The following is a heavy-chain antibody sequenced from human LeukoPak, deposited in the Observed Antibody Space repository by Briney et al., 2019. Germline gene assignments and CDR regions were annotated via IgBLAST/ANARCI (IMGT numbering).Heavy chain of an antibody. Sequence: ASVKVSCKASGYTFTSYGISWVRQAPGQGLEWMGWISAYNGNTNYAQKLQGRVTMTTDTSTSTAYMELRSLRSDDTAVYYCARARSSYYDFWSGYYTRAFDIWGQGTMVTVSS. CDR2: ISAYNGNT. J-gene: IGHJ3*02. CDR3: ARARSSYYDFWSGYYTRAFDI. D-gene: IGHD3-3*01. CDR1: GYTFTSYG. V-gene: IGHV1-18*01.